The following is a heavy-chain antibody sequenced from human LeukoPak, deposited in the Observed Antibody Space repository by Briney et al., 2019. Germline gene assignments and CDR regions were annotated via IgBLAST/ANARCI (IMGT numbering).Heavy chain of an antibody. Sequence: SETLSLTCTVSGGSISSYYWSWIRQPPGKGLEWIGYIYSTGSTNYNPSLESRVTISVDTSENQLSLKVTSVTAADTAVYYCARGMYFYGSGSSPFDYWAQGTLVTVSS. CDR1: GGSISSYY. V-gene: IGHV4-59*12. CDR3: ARGMYFYGSGSSPFDY. D-gene: IGHD3-10*01. J-gene: IGHJ4*02. CDR2: IYSTGST.